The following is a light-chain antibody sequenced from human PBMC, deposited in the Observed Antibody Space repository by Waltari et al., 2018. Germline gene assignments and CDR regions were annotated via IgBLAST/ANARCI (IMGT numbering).Light chain of an antibody. J-gene: IGKJ2*01. CDR2: AAS. CDR3: QQSYSTPMYT. V-gene: IGKV1-39*01. CDR1: QSMSSY. Sequence: DLQMTQSPSSLSASVGDSVTITCRASQSMSSYLNWYQQKPGKAPKLLIYAASSLQSGVPSRFSGSGSGTDFTLTISSLQPEDFATYYCQQSYSTPMYTFGQGTKLEIK.